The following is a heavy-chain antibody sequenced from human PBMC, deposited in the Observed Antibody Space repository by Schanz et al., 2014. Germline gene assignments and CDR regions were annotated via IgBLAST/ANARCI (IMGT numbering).Heavy chain of an antibody. D-gene: IGHD3-10*02. CDR2: IYTNGST. J-gene: IGHJ3*02. CDR1: GGSISSFY. V-gene: IGHV4-4*07. CDR3: ARHVLPYDAFDI. Sequence: QVQLQESGPGLVKPSETLSLTCTVSGGSISSFYWSWIRQPAGKGLEWIGRIYTNGSTKYNPSLKSRVTMSVDTSKNHFSLKLSSVTAADTAVYYCARHVLPYDAFDIWGQGTVVTVSS.